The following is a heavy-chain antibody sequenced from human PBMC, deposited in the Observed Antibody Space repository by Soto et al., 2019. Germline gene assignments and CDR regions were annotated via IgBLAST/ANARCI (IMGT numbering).Heavy chain of an antibody. CDR3: ARDQAEFGELLYGPIYYYYGMDV. V-gene: IGHV3-23*01. CDR1: GFTFCSYA. CDR2: ISGSGGST. J-gene: IGHJ6*02. D-gene: IGHD3-10*01. Sequence: GGSLRLSCAASGFTFCSYAMGWVRQDPGKGLEWVSAISGSGGSTYYADSVKGRFTISRVNSKNTLYLQINSLRAEDTAVYYGARDQAEFGELLYGPIYYYYGMDVWGQGTTVTVSS.